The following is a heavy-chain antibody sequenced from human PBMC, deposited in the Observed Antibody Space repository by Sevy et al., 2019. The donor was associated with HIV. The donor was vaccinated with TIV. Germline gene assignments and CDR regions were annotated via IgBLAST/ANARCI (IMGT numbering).Heavy chain of an antibody. V-gene: IGHV3-30-3*01. CDR2: ISYDGSNK. CDR1: GLTFSSYA. Sequence: GGSLRLSCAASGLTFSSYAMHWVRQAPGKGLEWVAVISYDGSNKYYADSVKGRFTISRDNSKNTLYLQMNSLRAEDTAVYYCARDGTRGSSWYLGRYYWGQGTLVTVSS. J-gene: IGHJ4*02. D-gene: IGHD6-13*01. CDR3: ARDGTRGSSWYLGRYY.